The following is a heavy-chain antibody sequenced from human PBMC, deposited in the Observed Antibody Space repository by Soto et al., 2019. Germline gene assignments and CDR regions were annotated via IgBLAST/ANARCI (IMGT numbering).Heavy chain of an antibody. CDR3: ASCLGEHDAFDI. CDR1: GYTFTGYY. V-gene: IGHV1-2*02. J-gene: IGHJ3*02. Sequence: ASVKVSCKASGYTFTGYYMHWVRQAPGQGLEWMGWINPNSGGTNYAQKFQGRVTMTRDTSISTAYMELSRLRSDDTAVHYCASCLGEHDAFDIWGQGTMVTVSS. CDR2: INPNSGGT.